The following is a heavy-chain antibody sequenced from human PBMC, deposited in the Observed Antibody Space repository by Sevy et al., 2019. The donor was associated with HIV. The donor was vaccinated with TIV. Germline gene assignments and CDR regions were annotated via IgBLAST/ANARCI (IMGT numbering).Heavy chain of an antibody. J-gene: IGHJ5*02. CDR3: TGGADCSNGVCYPRGFDP. CDR2: IVPVFGTS. D-gene: IGHD2-8*01. CDR1: GGTLTNYA. V-gene: IGHV1-69*13. Sequence: ASVKVSCKASGGTLTNYAISWVRQAPGQGLEWMGEIVPVFGTSHHGRGFQGSVTITADESTSTAYMELGSLRSEDTAGYYCTGGADCSNGVCYPRGFDPWGQGTLVTVSS.